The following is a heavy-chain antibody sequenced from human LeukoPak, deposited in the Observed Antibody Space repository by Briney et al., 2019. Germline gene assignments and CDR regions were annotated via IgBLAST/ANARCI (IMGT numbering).Heavy chain of an antibody. CDR3: ARNPLGNCSSASCLRYWYFDL. CDR1: GGSISSFY. V-gene: IGHV4-34*01. D-gene: IGHD2-2*01. J-gene: IGHJ2*01. CDR2: INHSGST. Sequence: PSETLSLTCAVSGGSISSFYWSWVRQPPGKGLEWIGEINHSGSTNYNPSLKSRVTISVDTSKNQFSLKLSSVTAADTAVYYCARNPLGNCSSASCLRYWYFDLWGRGTLVTVSS.